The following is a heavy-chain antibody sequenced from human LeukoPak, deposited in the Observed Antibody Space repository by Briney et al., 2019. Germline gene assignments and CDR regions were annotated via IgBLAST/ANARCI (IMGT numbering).Heavy chain of an antibody. CDR3: ARVGDYDFWSGYYRRFDY. Sequence: ASVKVSCKASGYTFTSYGISWVRQAPGQGLEWMGWISAYNGNTNYAQKLQGRVTMTTDTSTSTAYMELRSLRSDDTAVYYCARVGDYDFWSGYYRRFDYWGQGTLVTVSS. CDR1: GYTFTSYG. J-gene: IGHJ4*02. V-gene: IGHV1-18*01. CDR2: ISAYNGNT. D-gene: IGHD3-3*01.